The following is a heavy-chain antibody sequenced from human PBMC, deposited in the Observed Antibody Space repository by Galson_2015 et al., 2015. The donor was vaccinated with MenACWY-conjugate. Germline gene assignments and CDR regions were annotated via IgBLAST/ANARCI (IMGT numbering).Heavy chain of an antibody. D-gene: IGHD2-15*01. CDR2: ISTNNGNT. CDR3: ARDHLYCNSGGCDGSGTTREY. V-gene: IGHV1-18*04. J-gene: IGHJ4*02. Sequence: SVKVSCKASGYTFTVYGINWVRQAPGQGLEWMGWISTNNGNTAFAQKLQGRVTMTRETSTSTVYMELRSLRSDDTAMYYCARDHLYCNSGGCDGSGTTREYWGQGTLVTVSS. CDR1: GYTFTVYG.